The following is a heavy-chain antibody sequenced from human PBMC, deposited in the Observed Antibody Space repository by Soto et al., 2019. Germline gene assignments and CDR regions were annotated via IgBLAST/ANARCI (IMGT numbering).Heavy chain of an antibody. D-gene: IGHD2-15*01. V-gene: IGHV3-7*03. Sequence: EAQLVESGGALVQPGGSLSLSSAASGFTFRNYYMSWFRQAPGKGLQWGASINQDGSEKYSVDSVKGRFTISRDNGKNSVYLQMNSLRVEDTAVYYCARYVGEIWGHGTKVTVSS. J-gene: IGHJ3*02. CDR1: GFTFRNYY. CDR3: ARYVGEI. CDR2: INQDGSEK.